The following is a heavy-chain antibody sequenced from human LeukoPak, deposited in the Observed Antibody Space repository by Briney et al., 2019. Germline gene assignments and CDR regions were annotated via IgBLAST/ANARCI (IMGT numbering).Heavy chain of an antibody. D-gene: IGHD6-19*01. CDR2: IYTSGST. V-gene: IGHV4-61*02. CDR1: GGSITTSSYY. Sequence: PSETLSLTCSVSGGSITTSSYYWSWIRQPAGKGLEWIGRIYTSGSTNYNPSLKSRVTMSVDTSKNQFSLKLSSVTAADTAVYYCARDLPYSSGFSGDYWGQGTLVTVSS. J-gene: IGHJ4*02. CDR3: ARDLPYSSGFSGDY.